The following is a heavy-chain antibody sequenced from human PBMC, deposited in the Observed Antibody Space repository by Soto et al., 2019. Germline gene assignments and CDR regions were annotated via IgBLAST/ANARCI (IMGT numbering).Heavy chain of an antibody. D-gene: IGHD3-3*01. CDR1: GYTFTSYG. J-gene: IGHJ6*03. V-gene: IGHV1-18*01. CDR2: ISAYNGNT. CDR3: ARGMEGITIFGVVPPYYYYYYMDV. Sequence: ASVKVSCKASGYTFTSYGISWVRQAPGQGLEWMGWISAYNGNTNYAQKLQGRVTMTTDTSTSTAYMELRSLRSDDTAVYYCARGMEGITIFGVVPPYYYYYYMDVWGKGTTVTVSS.